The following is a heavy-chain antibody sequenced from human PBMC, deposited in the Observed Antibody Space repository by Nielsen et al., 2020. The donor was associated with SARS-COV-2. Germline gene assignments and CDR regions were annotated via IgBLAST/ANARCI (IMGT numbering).Heavy chain of an antibody. CDR2: ISNSGST. CDR3: ARVSDGYRYGSQVDY. D-gene: IGHD5-18*01. V-gene: IGHV4-59*01. Sequence: SETLSLTCTVSGASISSFSWTWIRQPPGKRLEWIGYISNSGSTNYNPSLKSRVTISVDTSKNQFSLKLNSVTAVDTAVYYCARVSDGYRYGSQVDYWGQGTLVTVSS. CDR1: GASISSFS. J-gene: IGHJ4*02.